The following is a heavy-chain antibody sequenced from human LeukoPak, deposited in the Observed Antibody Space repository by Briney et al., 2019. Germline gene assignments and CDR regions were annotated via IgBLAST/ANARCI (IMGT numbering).Heavy chain of an antibody. CDR3: ARKSASGNYPLDY. CDR2: ISADSATT. V-gene: IGHV3-23*01. D-gene: IGHD3-10*01. J-gene: IGHJ4*02. Sequence: GGSLRLSCAAAGFNFGSYSVTWVRQATGKGLEWVSVISADSATTFYADSVKGRFTISRDNAMQMSSLRAEDTALYYCARKSASGNYPLDYWGQGTLVTVSS. CDR1: GFNFGSYS.